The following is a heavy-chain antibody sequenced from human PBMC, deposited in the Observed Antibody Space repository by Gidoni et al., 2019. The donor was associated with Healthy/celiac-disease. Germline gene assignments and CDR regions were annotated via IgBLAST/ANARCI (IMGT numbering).Heavy chain of an antibody. D-gene: IGHD3-10*01. V-gene: IGHV4-34*01. Sequence: QVQLQQWGAGLLKPSETLSLTCAVYGGSFSGYYWSWIRQPPGKGLEWLGEIHHSGSTNYNPSLKSRVTISVDTSKNQFSLKLSSVTAADTAVYYCARGQKVRGVKRGDWFDPWGQGTLVTVSS. CDR1: GGSFSGYY. CDR3: ARGQKVRGVKRGDWFDP. J-gene: IGHJ5*02. CDR2: IHHSGST.